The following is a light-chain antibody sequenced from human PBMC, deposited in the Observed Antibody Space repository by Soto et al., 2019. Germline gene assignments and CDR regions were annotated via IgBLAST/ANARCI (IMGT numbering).Light chain of an antibody. V-gene: IGKV1-5*01. Sequence: DIQMTQSPSTLSASIGDRVTITCRASQSINGRLAWYQQKPGRPPKLLIYDVSFLESGVPSRFSGSGSGTDFNLTISSLRPDYFATFYCQQYKVYPYTFGQGTRLDIQ. CDR2: DVS. J-gene: IGKJ2*01. CDR1: QSINGR. CDR3: QQYKVYPYT.